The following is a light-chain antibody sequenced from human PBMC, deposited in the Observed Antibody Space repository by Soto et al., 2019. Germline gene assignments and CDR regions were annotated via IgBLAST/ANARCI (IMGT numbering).Light chain of an antibody. J-gene: IGKJ5*01. CDR2: DAS. V-gene: IGKV3-11*01. Sequence: EIVLTQSPDTLSLSPGERATLSCRASQGVSRYLAWYQHKPGQSPRLLIYDASNRATGIPARFSGSGSGTDFTLTISSLEPEDFAVYYCQQRSDWITFGQGTRLEIK. CDR3: QQRSDWIT. CDR1: QGVSRY.